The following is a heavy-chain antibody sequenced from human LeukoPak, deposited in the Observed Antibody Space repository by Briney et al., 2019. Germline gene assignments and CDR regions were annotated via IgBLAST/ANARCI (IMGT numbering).Heavy chain of an antibody. CDR2: ISPIFGTA. V-gene: IGHV1-69*05. J-gene: IGHJ4*02. CDR1: GGTFSSYA. D-gene: IGHD6-25*01. CDR3: ARESGGYIIDY. Sequence: ASVKVSCKASGGTFSSYAISWVRQAPGQGLEWMGRISPIFGTANYAQKFQGRVTITTDESTSTAYMELSSLRSEDTAVYYCARESGGYIIDYWGQGTLVTVSS.